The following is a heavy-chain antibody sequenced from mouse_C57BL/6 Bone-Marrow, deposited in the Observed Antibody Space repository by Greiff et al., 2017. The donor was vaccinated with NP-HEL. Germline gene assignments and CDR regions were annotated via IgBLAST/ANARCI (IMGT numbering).Heavy chain of an antibody. V-gene: IGHV1-55*01. CDR3: ARVRDYGYDGWAWFAY. Sequence: QVQLQQPGAELVKPGASVKMSCKASGYTFTSYWITWVKQRPGQGLEWIGDIYPGSGSTNYNEKFKSKATLTVDTSSSTAYMQLSSLTSEDSAVYYCARVRDYGYDGWAWFAYWGKGTLVTVSA. CDR2: IYPGSGST. D-gene: IGHD2-2*01. J-gene: IGHJ3*01. CDR1: GYTFTSYW.